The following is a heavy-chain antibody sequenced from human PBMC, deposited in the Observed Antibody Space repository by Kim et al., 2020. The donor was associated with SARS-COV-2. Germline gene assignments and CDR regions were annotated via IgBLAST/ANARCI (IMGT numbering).Heavy chain of an antibody. V-gene: IGHV4-59*01. J-gene: IGHJ4*02. Sequence: SETLSLTCTVSGGSISNYYWSWIRQPPGKGLEWIGFIYYSGTSHCNPSFKSRVTISVDTSKNQFSLKMTSVTAADTAVYYCARGLTGTTAAVDYWGQGT. CDR2: IYYSGTS. CDR1: GGSISNYY. CDR3: ARGLTGTTAAVDY. D-gene: IGHD1-20*01.